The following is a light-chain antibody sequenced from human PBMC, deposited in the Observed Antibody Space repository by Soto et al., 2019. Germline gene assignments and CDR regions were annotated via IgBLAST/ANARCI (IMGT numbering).Light chain of an antibody. CDR3: HQSYSTWT. Sequence: DIQLTQSPSSLSASVGDSGTITCRASQSISSYLNWYQQKPGKAPKLLIYAASSLQSGVPSRFSGSGSGTEFTLTISSLQPEDFATYYCHQSYSTWTFGQWTKVEIK. CDR2: AAS. CDR1: QSISSY. V-gene: IGKV1-39*01. J-gene: IGKJ1*01.